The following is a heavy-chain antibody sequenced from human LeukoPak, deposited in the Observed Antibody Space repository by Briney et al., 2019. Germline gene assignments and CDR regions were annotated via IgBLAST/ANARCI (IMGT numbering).Heavy chain of an antibody. J-gene: IGHJ5*02. V-gene: IGHV3-21*06. CDR3: ARDLRQEFDH. CDR2: ISSDPSYI. CDR1: GFIVRDYT. Sequence: GGSLRLSCAASGFIVRDYTMNWVRQAPGKELEWVSSISSDPSYIFYADSVKGRFTISRDNAANSLYLHMNSLRVEDTAVYYCARDLRQEFDHWGQGTLVSVSS.